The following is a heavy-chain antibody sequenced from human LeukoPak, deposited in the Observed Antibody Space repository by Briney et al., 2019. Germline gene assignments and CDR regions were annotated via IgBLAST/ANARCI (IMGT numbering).Heavy chain of an antibody. D-gene: IGHD6-19*01. V-gene: IGHV1-3*01. Sequence: ASVKVSCKASGYTFTSYAMHWVRQAPGQRLEWMGWINAGNGNTKYSQEFQGRVTITRDTSASTAYMELSSLRSEDTAVYYCARDLGSSGWHGYFDYWGQGTLVTVSS. CDR1: GYTFTSYA. J-gene: IGHJ4*02. CDR2: INAGNGNT. CDR3: ARDLGSSGWHGYFDY.